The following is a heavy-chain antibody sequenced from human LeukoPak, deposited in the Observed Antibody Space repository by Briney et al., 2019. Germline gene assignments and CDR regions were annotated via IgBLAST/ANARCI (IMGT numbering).Heavy chain of an antibody. V-gene: IGHV3-74*01. Sequence: GGSLRLSCAASGFTFSSHWMHWVRHTPGKGLVWVSRIKGDGSSTSYADSVKGRFTISRGNAKNTLYLQMNSLRAEDTAVYYCARDGYSFGHDFDYWGQGTLVTVSS. CDR3: ARDGYSFGHDFDY. CDR2: IKGDGSST. CDR1: GFTFSSHW. J-gene: IGHJ4*02. D-gene: IGHD5-18*01.